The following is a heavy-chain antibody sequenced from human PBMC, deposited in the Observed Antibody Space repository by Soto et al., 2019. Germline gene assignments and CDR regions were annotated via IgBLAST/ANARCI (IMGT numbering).Heavy chain of an antibody. J-gene: IGHJ3*02. CDR1: GCTFSLYG. CDR2: IYICDTGT. D-gene: IGHD3-16*01. V-gene: IGHV3-23*05. CDR3: AKPRVGEHWGAFHI. Sequence: GGSLRLSCAASGCTFSLYGMTWLRQSPGKGLEWFPTIYICDTGTFYADSVKGRFTISRDDSKNTLCLQMNSLRAEDTALYSCAKPRVGEHWGAFHIWGRGTMVTVSS.